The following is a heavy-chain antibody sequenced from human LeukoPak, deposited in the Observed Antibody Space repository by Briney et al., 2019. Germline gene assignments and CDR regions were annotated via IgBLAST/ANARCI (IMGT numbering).Heavy chain of an antibody. CDR3: ARGGIEWFDP. V-gene: IGHV4-31*03. CDR1: GGSISSGGYY. CDR2: IYYSGST. D-gene: IGHD2-15*01. Sequence: SETLSLTCTVSGGSISSGGYYWSWIRQHPGKGLEWIGYIYYSGSTYYNPSLKSRVTISVDTSKNQFSLKLSSVTAADTAVYYCARGGIEWFDPWGQGTLVTVSS. J-gene: IGHJ5*02.